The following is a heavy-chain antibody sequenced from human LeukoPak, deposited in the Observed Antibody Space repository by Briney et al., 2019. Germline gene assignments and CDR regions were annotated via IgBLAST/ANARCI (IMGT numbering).Heavy chain of an antibody. J-gene: IGHJ4*02. CDR2: IKQDGSEK. V-gene: IGHV3-7*01. CDR1: EFTFNIYW. CDR3: ARVRFLERSQYYFDY. Sequence: GGSLRLSCAASEFTFNIYWMSWVRQAPGKGLEWVANIKQDGSEKYYVDSVEGRFTISRDNTKNSLYLQMNSLRAEDTAVYYCARVRFLERSQYYFDYWGQGTLVTVSS. D-gene: IGHD3-3*01.